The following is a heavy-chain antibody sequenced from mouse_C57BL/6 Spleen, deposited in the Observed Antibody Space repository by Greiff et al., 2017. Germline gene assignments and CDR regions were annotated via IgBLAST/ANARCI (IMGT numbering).Heavy chain of an antibody. CDR2: IDPSDSYT. J-gene: IGHJ4*01. CDR1: GYTFTSYW. Sequence: QVQLQQPGAELVRPGTSVKLSCKASGYTFTSYWMHWVKQRPGQGLEWIGVIDPSDSYTNYKQKFKGKATLTVDTSSSTAYMQRSSLTSEDSAVYYCARSMGNYAMDYWGQGTSVTVSS. D-gene: IGHD1-1*02. CDR3: ARSMGNYAMDY. V-gene: IGHV1-59*01.